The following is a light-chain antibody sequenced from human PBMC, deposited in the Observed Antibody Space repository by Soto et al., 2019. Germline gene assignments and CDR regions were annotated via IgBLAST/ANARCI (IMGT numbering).Light chain of an antibody. Sequence: EIVMTQSPATLYVSPGERATLSCRASQSITRNLAWYQQSPGQAPRLLIYGASTRATGIPARFSGSGPGTEFTLTINSLQSEDFAVYYCQQYNNWPMWTFGQGTKV. CDR1: QSITRN. V-gene: IGKV3-15*01. CDR2: GAS. CDR3: QQYNNWPMWT. J-gene: IGKJ1*01.